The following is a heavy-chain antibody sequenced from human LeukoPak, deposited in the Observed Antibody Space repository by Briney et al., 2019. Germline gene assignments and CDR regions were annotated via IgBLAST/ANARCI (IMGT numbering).Heavy chain of an antibody. CDR3: ARGAGKGNWFDP. CDR2: ISPSGGST. Sequence: ASVKVSCKASGYTFTSYYMHWVRQAPGQGREWMGIISPSGGSTRYAQKFQGRVTMTRDTSTSPVYMELSSLRSEDTAVYYCARGAGKGNWFDPWGQGTLVTVSS. CDR1: GYTFTSYY. D-gene: IGHD6-19*01. J-gene: IGHJ5*02. V-gene: IGHV1-46*01.